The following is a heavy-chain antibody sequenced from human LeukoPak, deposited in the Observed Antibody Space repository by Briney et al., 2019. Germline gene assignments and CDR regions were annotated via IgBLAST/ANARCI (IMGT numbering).Heavy chain of an antibody. D-gene: IGHD3-22*01. CDR2: ITIRGEDT. CDR3: TRDRPNYYGSDGHYYRRNGDY. Sequence: QSGGSLRLSCAASEFTFSIYAMSWVRQAPGKGLEWVSSITIRGEDTWYAGSVKGRFTISRDNSKNTLYLQMNSLRAEDTAVYYCTRDRPNYYGSDGHYYRRNGDYWGQGTLVTVSS. J-gene: IGHJ4*02. CDR1: EFTFSIYA. V-gene: IGHV3-23*01.